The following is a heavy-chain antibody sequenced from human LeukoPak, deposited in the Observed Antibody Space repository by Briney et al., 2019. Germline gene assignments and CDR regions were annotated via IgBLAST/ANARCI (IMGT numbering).Heavy chain of an antibody. CDR3: ARHRGGPVYYDGWSFDL. Sequence: SETLSVTSTVSGGSISGYYWSWIRQPPGKGLGWIGYIYTILVTNYNPSLKSRVTISLAKSKNPFSLKLSSVTAADTAVYYCARHRGGPVYYDGWSFDLWGRGTLVTVSS. D-gene: IGHD3-22*01. V-gene: IGHV4-4*09. CDR1: GGSISGYY. J-gene: IGHJ2*01. CDR2: IYTILVT.